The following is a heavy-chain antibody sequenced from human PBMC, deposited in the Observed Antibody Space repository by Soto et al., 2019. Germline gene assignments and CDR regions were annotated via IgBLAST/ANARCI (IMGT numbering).Heavy chain of an antibody. CDR1: GFTFGTYW. CDR2: IKPDGSER. V-gene: IGHV3-7*04. CDR3: ATDLNWEQY. D-gene: IGHD7-27*01. J-gene: IGHJ4*02. Sequence: EVQLVESGGGLVQPGGSLRLSCEASGFTFGTYWMTWVRQPPGKGLECVADIKPDGSERYYVDSVKGRFTISRDNAKNSLYLHMNSLGAEDTAVYYCATDLNWEQYWGQGTLVTVSS.